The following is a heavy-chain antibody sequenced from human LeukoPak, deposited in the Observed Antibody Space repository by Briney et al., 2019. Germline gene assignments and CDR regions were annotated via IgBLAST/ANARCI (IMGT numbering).Heavy chain of an antibody. Sequence: PGGSLRLSCAASGFTFSSNAMHWVRQAPGKGVEWVAIISYDGSNKYYTDSVKGRFTISRDNSKNTLYLQMNSLRAEDTAVYYCARGNAFYVDHEDSFNYWGQGTLVTVPS. D-gene: IGHD2/OR15-2a*01. CDR2: ISYDGSNK. CDR3: ARGNAFYVDHEDSFNY. V-gene: IGHV3-30*04. CDR1: GFTFSSNA. J-gene: IGHJ4*02.